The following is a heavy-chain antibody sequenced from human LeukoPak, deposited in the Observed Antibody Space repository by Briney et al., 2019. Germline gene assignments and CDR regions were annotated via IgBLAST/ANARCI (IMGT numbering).Heavy chain of an antibody. V-gene: IGHV3-23*01. CDR3: AKRYCTSTKCYQLDY. J-gene: IGHJ4*02. D-gene: IGHD2-2*01. CDR1: GFTFSTYA. Sequence: GGSLRLSCAASGFTFSTYAMSWVRQAPGKGLEWVSGISGSGGSTYYADSVKGRFTISRDNSKNTLYLQMNSLRAEDTAVYYCAKRYCTSTKCYQLDYWGQGTLVTASS. CDR2: ISGSGGST.